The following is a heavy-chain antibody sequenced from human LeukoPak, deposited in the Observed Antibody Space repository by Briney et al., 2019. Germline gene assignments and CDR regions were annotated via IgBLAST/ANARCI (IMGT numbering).Heavy chain of an antibody. CDR2: IYYSGST. CDR3: ARGYSSSWYMNWFDP. CDR1: GGSISSYY. J-gene: IGHJ5*02. V-gene: IGHV4-59*08. D-gene: IGHD6-13*01. Sequence: SETLSLTCTVSGGSISSYYWSWIRQPPGKGLEWIGYIYYSGSTNYNPSLKSRVTISVDTSKNQFSLKLRSVTAADTAVYYCARGYSSSWYMNWFDPWGQGTLVAVSS.